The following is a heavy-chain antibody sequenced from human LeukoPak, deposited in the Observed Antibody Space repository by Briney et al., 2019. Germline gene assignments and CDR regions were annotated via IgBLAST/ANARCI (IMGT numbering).Heavy chain of an antibody. D-gene: IGHD6-19*01. J-gene: IGHJ4*02. CDR3: ARGQVGVAGDY. Sequence: GASVKVSCKASGGTFSSYAISWVRQVPGQGLEWMGGIIPIFGTANYAQKFQGRVTITADESTSTAYMELSSLRSEDTAVYYCARGQVGVAGDYWGQGTLVTVSS. CDR1: GGTFSSYA. V-gene: IGHV1-69*13. CDR2: IIPIFGTA.